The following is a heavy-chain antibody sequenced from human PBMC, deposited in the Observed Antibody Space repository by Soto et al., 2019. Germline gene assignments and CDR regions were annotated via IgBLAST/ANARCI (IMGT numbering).Heavy chain of an antibody. CDR2: INHIGST. D-gene: IGHD3-3*01. CDR3: ATSYYDFWSGYQAHIWFDS. CDR1: GGSFSGYY. J-gene: IGHJ5*01. Sequence: SETLSLTCAVYGGSFSGYYWTWIRQPPGKGPEWIGEINHIGSTNYNPSLKSRVTISVKTPKHQSSLRSTSVTSADLAVYYCATSYYDFWSGYQAHIWFDSWGQGTLVTVSS. V-gene: IGHV4-34*01.